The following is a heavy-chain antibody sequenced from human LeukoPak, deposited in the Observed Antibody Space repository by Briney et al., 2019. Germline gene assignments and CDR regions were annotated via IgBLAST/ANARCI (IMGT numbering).Heavy chain of an antibody. CDR2: IYYSGST. Sequence: SETLSLTCTVSGGSISSSSYYWGWIRQPPGKGLEWIGSIYYSGSTYYNPSLKSRVTISVDTSKNQFSLKLSSVTAADTAVYYCAREVRIAAAGTGFDYWGQGTLVTVSS. CDR3: AREVRIAAAGTGFDY. CDR1: GGSISSSSYY. J-gene: IGHJ4*02. D-gene: IGHD6-13*01. V-gene: IGHV4-39*07.